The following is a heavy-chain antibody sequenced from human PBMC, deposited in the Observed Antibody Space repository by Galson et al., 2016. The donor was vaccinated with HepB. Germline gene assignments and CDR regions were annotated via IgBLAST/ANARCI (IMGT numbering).Heavy chain of an antibody. CDR3: ARASLEFPTTFYY. CDR2: ISVYNGNT. D-gene: IGHD3-3*01. Sequence: SVKVSCKASGYKFNMYGITWVRQAPGQGLEWIGWISVYNGNTKYAQKLQGRVTMTTDTSTSTAYLELRSLRSDDTAVYYCARASLEFPTTFYYWGQVTQVTASS. V-gene: IGHV1-18*01. CDR1: GYKFNMYG. J-gene: IGHJ4*02.